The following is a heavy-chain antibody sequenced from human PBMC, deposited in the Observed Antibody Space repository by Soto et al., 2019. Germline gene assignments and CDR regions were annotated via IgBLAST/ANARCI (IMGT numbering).Heavy chain of an antibody. D-gene: IGHD3-16*01. J-gene: IGHJ4*02. CDR2: IYWDDDK. Sequence: QITLKESGPPLVKPTQTLTLTCTYSGFSLRTTGVGVGWIRQPPGKALEWLGIIYWDDDKRYSPSLKSRLTLAXAISKSQVVLTMTNMGPVDTATYFCAHTWGLPFDYWGPGNLVIVSS. V-gene: IGHV2-5*02. CDR3: AHTWGLPFDY. CDR1: GFSLRTTGVG.